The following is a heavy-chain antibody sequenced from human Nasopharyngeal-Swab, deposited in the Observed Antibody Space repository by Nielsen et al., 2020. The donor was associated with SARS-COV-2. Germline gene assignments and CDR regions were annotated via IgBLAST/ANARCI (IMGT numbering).Heavy chain of an antibody. D-gene: IGHD1-26*01. CDR3: AKDFSGSYGGMDV. V-gene: IGHV3-30*18. Sequence: GESLKISCAASGFTFSSYGMHWVRQAPGKGLEWVAVISYDGSNKYYADSVKGRFTISRDNSKNTLYLQMNSLRAEDTAVYYCAKDFSGSYGGMDVWGQGPTVTVSS. CDR1: GFTFSSYG. J-gene: IGHJ6*02. CDR2: ISYDGSNK.